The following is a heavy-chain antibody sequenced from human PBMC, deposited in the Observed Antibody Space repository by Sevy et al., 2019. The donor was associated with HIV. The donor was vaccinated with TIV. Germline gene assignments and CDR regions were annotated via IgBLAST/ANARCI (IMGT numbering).Heavy chain of an antibody. CDR3: ARDGGWYNYAPSDY. D-gene: IGHD1-1*01. Sequence: GGSLRLSCAASGFSFSSHGMHWVRQAPGKGLEWQSVISYDGNKKYYADSVKGRFTISRDNSKNTLYLQMNSLRPEDTVVYYCARDGGWYNYAPSDYWGQGTLVTVSS. V-gene: IGHV3-30*03. CDR1: GFSFSSHG. J-gene: IGHJ4*02. CDR2: ISYDGNKK.